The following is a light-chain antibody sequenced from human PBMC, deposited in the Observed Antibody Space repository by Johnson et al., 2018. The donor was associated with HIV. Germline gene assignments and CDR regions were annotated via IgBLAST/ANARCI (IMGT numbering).Light chain of an antibody. CDR2: DTY. V-gene: IGLV1-51*01. CDR1: SSNIGNNY. Sequence: QSVLKQPPSVSAAPGQKVTISCSGSSSNIGNNYVSWYQQLPGTAPKLLIYDTYKRPSGIPDRFSGSKSGTSATLGITGLQTGDEADYYCGTWDSSLNAYVFGAATKVAVL. J-gene: IGLJ1*01. CDR3: GTWDSSLNAYV.